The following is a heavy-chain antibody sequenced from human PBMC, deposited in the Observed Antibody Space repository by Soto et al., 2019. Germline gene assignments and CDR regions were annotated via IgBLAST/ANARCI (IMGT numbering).Heavy chain of an antibody. Sequence: GGSLRLSCAASGFSFSSYGMHWVRQAPGEGLEWVAVIWYDGSNKYYADSVKGRFTISRDNSKNTLYLQMNSLRAEDTAVYYCASGAYDILTGYYATQDYWGQGTLVTVSS. V-gene: IGHV3-33*01. CDR3: ASGAYDILTGYYATQDY. CDR2: IWYDGSNK. CDR1: GFSFSSYG. D-gene: IGHD3-9*01. J-gene: IGHJ4*02.